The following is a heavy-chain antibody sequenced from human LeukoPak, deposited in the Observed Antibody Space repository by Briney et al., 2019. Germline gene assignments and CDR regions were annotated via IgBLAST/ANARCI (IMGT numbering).Heavy chain of an antibody. V-gene: IGHV3-30*02. D-gene: IGHD1-26*01. J-gene: IGHJ4*02. CDR2: IRYDGSNK. Sequence: GGSLRLSCAASGFTFSNYGIHWVRQAPGKGLEWVAFIRYDGSNKYYADSVKGRFTISRDNAKNSLYLQMNSLRAEDTALYYCASGGIYYGAAFDFWGQGTLVTVSS. CDR3: ASGGIYYGAAFDF. CDR1: GFTFSNYG.